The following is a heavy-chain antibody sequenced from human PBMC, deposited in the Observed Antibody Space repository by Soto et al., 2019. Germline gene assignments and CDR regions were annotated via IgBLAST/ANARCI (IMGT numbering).Heavy chain of an antibody. CDR2: ISGSGGST. D-gene: IGHD6-19*01. V-gene: IGHV3-23*01. CDR3: AKDPGLDSSGWYGYYYYYGMDV. Sequence: GGSLRLSCAASGFTFSSYATSWVRQAPGKGLEWVSAISGSGGSTYYADSVKGRFTISRDNSKNTLYLQMNSLRAEDTAVYYCAKDPGLDSSGWYGYYYYYGMDVWGQGTTVTVSS. J-gene: IGHJ6*02. CDR1: GFTFSSYA.